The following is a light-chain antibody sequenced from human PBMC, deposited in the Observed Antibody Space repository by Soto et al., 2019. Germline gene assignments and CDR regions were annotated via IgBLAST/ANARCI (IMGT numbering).Light chain of an antibody. Sequence: EIVLTQSPGTRSLSPGERATLSCRASQTISSTFLAWYRQRPGQAPRLLIYGASSRATGIPDRFSGSGSGTDFTLTISRLEPEDFAVYYCQQFGLSPTFGGGTKVDIK. CDR2: GAS. CDR3: QQFGLSPT. CDR1: QTISSTF. V-gene: IGKV3-20*01. J-gene: IGKJ4*01.